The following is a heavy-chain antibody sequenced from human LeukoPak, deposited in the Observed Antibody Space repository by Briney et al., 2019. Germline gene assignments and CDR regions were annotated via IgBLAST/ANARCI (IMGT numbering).Heavy chain of an antibody. CDR3: ARGPGPRFFDY. CDR2: FLYTGNT. CDR1: GDSLSSSTHY. Sequence: NPSETLSLTCTLSGDSLSSSTHYWGWIRQSPGKGLEWIGNFLYTGNTYYNPSLKSRVTISVDTSKNQFSLELTSVTAADTAFYYCARGPGPRFFDYWGQGTLVSVSS. V-gene: IGHV4-39*07. J-gene: IGHJ4*02. D-gene: IGHD3-16*01.